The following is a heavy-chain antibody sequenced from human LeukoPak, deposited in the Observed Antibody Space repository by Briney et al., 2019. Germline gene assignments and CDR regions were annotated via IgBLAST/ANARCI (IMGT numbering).Heavy chain of an antibody. CDR1: GGSISSYY. CDR3: ASGYCGGACQLGGVDM. Sequence: KPSETLSLTCTVSGGSISSYYWSWIRQPAGKGLEWIGRIYTSGSTNYNPSLKSRVTMSVDTSKNQFSLKLSSVTAADTAVYYCASGYCGGACQLGGVDMWGQGTMVTVSS. V-gene: IGHV4-4*07. D-gene: IGHD2-21*02. J-gene: IGHJ3*02. CDR2: IYTSGST.